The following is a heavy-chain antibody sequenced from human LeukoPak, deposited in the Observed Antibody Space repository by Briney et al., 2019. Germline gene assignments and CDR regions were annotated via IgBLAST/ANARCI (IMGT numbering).Heavy chain of an antibody. Sequence: GGSLRLSCAASGFTFSSYSMNWVRQAPGKGLEWVSSISSSSSYIYYADSVKGRFTISRDNAKNSLYLQMNSLRAEDTAVYYCASEAVRGYSDAFDIWGQGTMVTVSS. CDR1: GFTFSSYS. J-gene: IGHJ3*02. CDR3: ASEAVRGYSDAFDI. D-gene: IGHD1-1*01. CDR2: ISSSSSYI. V-gene: IGHV3-21*01.